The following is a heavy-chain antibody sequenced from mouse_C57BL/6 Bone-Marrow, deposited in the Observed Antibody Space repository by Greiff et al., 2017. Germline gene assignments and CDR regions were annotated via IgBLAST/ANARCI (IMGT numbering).Heavy chain of an antibody. V-gene: IGHV14-2*01. CDR3: ASPLWEGYCSDAMDY. CDR2: IDPEDGET. D-gene: IGHD2-3*01. CDR1: GFNIKDYY. J-gene: IGHJ4*01. Sequence: VQLQQSGAELVKPGASVKLSCTASGFNIKDYYMHWVKQRTEQGLEWIGRIDPEDGETKYAPKFQGQATLTADTSSNTAYLHLSSLTSENTAVYYCASPLWEGYCSDAMDYWGQGTSVNVSS.